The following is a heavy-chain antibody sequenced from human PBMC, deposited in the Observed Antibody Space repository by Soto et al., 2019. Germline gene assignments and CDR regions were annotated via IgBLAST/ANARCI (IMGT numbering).Heavy chain of an antibody. V-gene: IGHV3-30*18. D-gene: IGHD6-19*01. CDR2: VSHDGRNT. CDR3: AKGGRQWLVTSDFNY. CDR1: GFTFSDYA. Sequence: VQLVESGGGVVQPGRSLRLSCAASGFTFSDYAMHWVRQAPGKRLEWVAVVSHDGRNTHYADSVKGRFTISRDSSKNTVSLEMPSLRAEDTAVYYCAKGGRQWLVTSDFNYWGQGALVTVSS. J-gene: IGHJ4*02.